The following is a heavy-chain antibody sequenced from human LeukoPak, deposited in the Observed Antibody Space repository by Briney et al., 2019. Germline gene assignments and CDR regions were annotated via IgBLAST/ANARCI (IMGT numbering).Heavy chain of an antibody. V-gene: IGHV3-9*01. CDR2: ISWYSGTV. D-gene: IGHD6-19*01. CDR3: ARVSGYSTGWSSFDY. J-gene: IGHJ4*02. Sequence: GRSLRLSCAASGFTFHDYAMHWVRHAPGKGLEWVSGISWYSGTVGYADSVKGRFTISRDNAKNSLYLHMNSLRSEDTALYYCARVSGYSTGWSSFDYWGQGALVIVSS. CDR1: GFTFHDYA.